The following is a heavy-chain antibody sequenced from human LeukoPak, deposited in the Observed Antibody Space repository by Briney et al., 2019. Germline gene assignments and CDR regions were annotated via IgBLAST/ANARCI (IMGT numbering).Heavy chain of an antibody. D-gene: IGHD4-17*01. V-gene: IGHV4-59*08. CDR2: IYYSGST. CDR1: GGSISSYY. J-gene: IGHJ4*02. CDR3: ARLTATTSIHLDY. Sequence: SETLSLTCTVSGGSISSYYWSWIRQPPGKGLEWIGYIYYSGSTNYNPSLKSRVTISVDTSKNQFSLKLSSVTAADTAVYYCARLTATTSIHLDYWGQGTLVTVSS.